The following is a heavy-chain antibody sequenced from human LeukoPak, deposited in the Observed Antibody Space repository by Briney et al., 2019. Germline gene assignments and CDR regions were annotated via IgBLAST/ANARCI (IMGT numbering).Heavy chain of an antibody. J-gene: IGHJ4*02. D-gene: IGHD7-27*01. CDR1: GGTFSSYA. V-gene: IGHV1-8*02. CDR3: ARGSLSLGGFDY. CDR2: MNPNSGNT. Sequence: ASVKVSCKASGGTFSSYAISWVRQAPGQGLEWMGWMNPNSGNTGYAQKFQGRVTMTRNTSISTAYMELSSLRSEDTAVYYCARGSLSLGGFDYWGQGTLVTVSS.